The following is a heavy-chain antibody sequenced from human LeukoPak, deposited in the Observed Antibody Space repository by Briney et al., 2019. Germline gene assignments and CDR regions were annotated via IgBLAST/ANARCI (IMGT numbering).Heavy chain of an antibody. Sequence: GGSLRLSCAVSGLTFSSYWMHWVRQAPGKGLVWVSRINTDGSSTNYADSVKGRFTISRDNAKNTLYLQMNSLRAEDTAVYYCARRGYCSSTSCFLIDPWGQGTLVTVSS. V-gene: IGHV3-74*01. CDR2: INTDGSST. J-gene: IGHJ5*02. CDR3: ARRGYCSSTSCFLIDP. CDR1: GLTFSSYW. D-gene: IGHD2-2*01.